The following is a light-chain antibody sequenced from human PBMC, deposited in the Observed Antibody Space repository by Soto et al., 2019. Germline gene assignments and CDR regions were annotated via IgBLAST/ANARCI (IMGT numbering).Light chain of an antibody. CDR1: SSDVGGYNC. CDR3: CSHSATYTFV. CDR2: DVT. J-gene: IGLJ1*01. V-gene: IGLV2-11*01. Sequence: QAVVTQPRSVSGSPGQSVTISCTGTSSDVGGYNCVSWYQQHPGKAPQLIIYDVTQRLSGVPDRFSGSKSGNTASLSISGLQAEDEADYYCCSHSATYTFVFGTGTKLTVL.